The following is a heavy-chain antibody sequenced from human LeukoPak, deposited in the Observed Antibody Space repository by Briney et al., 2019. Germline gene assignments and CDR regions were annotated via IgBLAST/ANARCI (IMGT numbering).Heavy chain of an antibody. V-gene: IGHV3-23*01. CDR3: AKDFPPRSLTANWADY. Sequence: GGSLRLSCAASGFTFSSYAMSWVRQAPGKGLEWVSAITGSGGSTYYADSVKGRFTISRDNPKNTLYLQMNSLRAEDTAVYYCAKDFPPRSLTANWADYWAREPSSPSPQ. D-gene: IGHD1-1*01. CDR2: ITGSGGST. CDR1: GFTFSSYA. J-gene: IGHJ4*02.